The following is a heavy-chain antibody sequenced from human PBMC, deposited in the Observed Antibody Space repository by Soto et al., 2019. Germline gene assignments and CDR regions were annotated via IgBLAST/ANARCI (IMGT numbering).Heavy chain of an antibody. Sequence: GGSLRLSCSASGFTFSIYAMHWVRKAPGKGLEWVSYMSSGGSTIYYADSVKGRFTISRDNAKNSLYLQMNSLRAEDTAVYYCAREGDGSRWFNYFDYWGQGTQVTVSS. J-gene: IGHJ4*02. CDR2: MSSGGSTI. CDR3: AREGDGSRWFNYFDY. V-gene: IGHV3-48*01. CDR1: GFTFSIYA. D-gene: IGHD6-13*01.